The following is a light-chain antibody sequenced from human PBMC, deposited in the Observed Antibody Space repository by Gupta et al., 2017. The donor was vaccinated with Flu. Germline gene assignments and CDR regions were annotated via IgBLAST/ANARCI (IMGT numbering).Light chain of an antibody. CDR1: QNISSY. CDR3: QQRDSTPRT. J-gene: IGKJ4*02. CDR2: AAS. V-gene: IGKV1-39*01. Sequence: PSSLSASIGDRGTITCRASQNISSYLNWYQQKPGKAPKLLIYAASSLESGVPSRFSGSGSGTDFTLTITRLQPEDFATYYCQQRDSTPRTFGRGTKVDIK.